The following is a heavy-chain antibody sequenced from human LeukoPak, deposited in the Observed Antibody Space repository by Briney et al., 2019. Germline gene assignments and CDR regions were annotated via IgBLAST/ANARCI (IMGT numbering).Heavy chain of an antibody. D-gene: IGHD3-3*01. CDR1: GGTFSSYA. CDR3: ASCRSLFGVVSNWFDP. J-gene: IGHJ5*02. CDR2: IIPIFGTA. Sequence: SVKVSCKASGGTFSSYAISWVRQAPGQGLEWMGGIIPIFGTANYAQMFQGRDTITTDESTSTAYMELSSLRSEDTAVYYCASCRSLFGVVSNWFDPWGQGTLVTVSS. V-gene: IGHV1-69*05.